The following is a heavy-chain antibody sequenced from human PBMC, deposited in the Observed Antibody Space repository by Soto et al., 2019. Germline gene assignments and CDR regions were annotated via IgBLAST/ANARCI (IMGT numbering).Heavy chain of an antibody. V-gene: IGHV3-15*01. CDR3: TTLSYDFWSGSGAFDI. CDR2: IKSKTDGGTT. CDR1: GFTFSNAW. Sequence: GGSLRLSCAAPGFTFSNAWMSWVRQAPGKGLEWVGRIKSKTDGGTTDYAAPVKGRFTISRDDSKNTLYLQMNSLKTEDTAVYYCTTLSYDFWSGSGAFDIWGQGTMVTVSS. J-gene: IGHJ3*02. D-gene: IGHD3-3*01.